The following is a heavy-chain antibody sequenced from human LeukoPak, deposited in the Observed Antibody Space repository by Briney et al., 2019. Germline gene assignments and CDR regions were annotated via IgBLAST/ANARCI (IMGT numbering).Heavy chain of an antibody. CDR1: SGSFSGYY. CDR3: ARSPCSSTSCYYYYGMDV. CDR2: INHSGST. D-gene: IGHD2-2*01. J-gene: IGHJ6*02. Sequence: SETLSLTCAVYSGSFSGYYWSWIRQPPGKGLEWIGEINHSGSTNFNPSLKSRVTISLDTSKNQFSLKVSSVTAADTAVYYRARSPCSSTSCYYYYGMDVWGQGTTVTVSS. V-gene: IGHV4-34*01.